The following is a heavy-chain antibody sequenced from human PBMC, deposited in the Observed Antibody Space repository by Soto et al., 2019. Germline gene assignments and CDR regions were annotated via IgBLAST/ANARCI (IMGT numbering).Heavy chain of an antibody. V-gene: IGHV2-5*02. J-gene: IGHJ4*02. Sequence: QITLNESGPTQVKPRQTLTLTCTFSGFSLTTSGVGVGWIRQSPGKAPEWLALIYWDDAKRYSPSLKSRLTITKAPSKTPVVLTMADLDPADTATYYCAHRVLRTVFGLVTTTAIYFDFWGQGTPVAVSS. D-gene: IGHD3-3*01. CDR2: IYWDDAK. CDR3: AHRVLRTVFGLVTTTAIYFDF. CDR1: GFSLTTSGVG.